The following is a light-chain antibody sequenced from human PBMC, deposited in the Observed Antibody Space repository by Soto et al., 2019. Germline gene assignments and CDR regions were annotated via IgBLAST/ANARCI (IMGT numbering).Light chain of an antibody. CDR3: MQSTQLPPT. CDR1: QSLLHITGETF. J-gene: IGKJ5*01. CDR2: EVS. V-gene: IGKV2D-29*01. Sequence: DFVMTQTPLSLAVAPGQPASISCKSSQSLLHITGETFLFWYLQKPGQPPQLLIYEVSTRVSGVPDRFSGSGSGTDFTLEISRVETDDVGIYYCMQSTQLPPTFGQGTRLEIK.